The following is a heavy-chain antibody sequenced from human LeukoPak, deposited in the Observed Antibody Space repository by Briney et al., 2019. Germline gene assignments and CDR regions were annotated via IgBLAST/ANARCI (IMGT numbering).Heavy chain of an antibody. CDR1: GYTFTSYD. V-gene: IGHV1-8*01. CDR3: ARVGPRRLTIFGVVIKYNWFDP. D-gene: IGHD3-3*01. J-gene: IGHJ5*02. CDR2: MNPNSGNT. Sequence: ASVKVSCKASGYTFTSYDINWVRQATGQGLEWMGWMNPNSGNTGYAQKFQSRVTMTRNTSISTAYMELSSLRSEDTAVYYCARVGPRRLTIFGVVIKYNWFDPWGQGILVTVSS.